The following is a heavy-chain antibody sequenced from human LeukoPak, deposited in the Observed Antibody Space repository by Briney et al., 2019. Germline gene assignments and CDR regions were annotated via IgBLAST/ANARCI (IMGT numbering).Heavy chain of an antibody. CDR3: ARVYYGSGSFHLDY. V-gene: IGHV3-21*01. J-gene: IGHJ4*02. CDR1: GFTFSSYS. CDR2: ISSSSSYI. D-gene: IGHD3-10*01. Sequence: GGSLRLSCAASGFTFSSYSMNWVRQAPGKGLEWVSSISSSSSYIYYADSVKGRFTISRHNAKNSLYLQMNSLRAEDTAVYYCARVYYGSGSFHLDYWGQGTLVTVSS.